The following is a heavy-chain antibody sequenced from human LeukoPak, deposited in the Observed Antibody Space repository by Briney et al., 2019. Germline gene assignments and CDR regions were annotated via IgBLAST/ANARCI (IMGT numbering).Heavy chain of an antibody. CDR2: ISYDGSNK. J-gene: IGHJ4*02. Sequence: GRSLRLSCAASGFTFSSYAMHWVRQAPGKGLEWVAVISYDGSNKYYADSVKGRFTISRDNSKNTLYLQMNSLRAEDTAVYYCARGDGSGWSYYFDYWGQGTLVTVSS. V-gene: IGHV3-30-3*01. CDR3: ARGDGSGWSYYFDY. D-gene: IGHD6-19*01. CDR1: GFTFSSYA.